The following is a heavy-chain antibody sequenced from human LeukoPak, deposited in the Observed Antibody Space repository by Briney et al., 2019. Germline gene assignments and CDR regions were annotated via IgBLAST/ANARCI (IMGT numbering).Heavy chain of an antibody. D-gene: IGHD4-17*01. CDR2: IIPIFGTA. CDR1: GGTFISYA. CDR3: ARAASGYGDPHEGYFDY. J-gene: IGHJ4*02. Sequence: SVKVSCKASGGTFISYAISWVRQAPGQGLEWMGGIIPIFGTANYAQKFQGRVTITADESTSTAYMELSSLRSEDTAVYYCARAASGYGDPHEGYFDYWGQGTLVTVSS. V-gene: IGHV1-69*13.